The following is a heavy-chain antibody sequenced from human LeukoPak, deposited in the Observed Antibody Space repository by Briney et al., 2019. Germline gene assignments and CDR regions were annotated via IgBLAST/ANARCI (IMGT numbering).Heavy chain of an antibody. D-gene: IGHD6-13*01. J-gene: IGHJ4*02. V-gene: IGHV3-30*02. CDR2: IRYDGSNK. Sequence: GGSLRLSCAASGFTFSSYGMHWVRQAPGKGLEWVAFIRYDGSNKYYADSVKGRFTISRDNSKNTLYLQMSSLRAEDTAVYYCAKAASGGSSWYRDWGQGTLVTVSS. CDR1: GFTFSSYG. CDR3: AKAASGGSSWYRD.